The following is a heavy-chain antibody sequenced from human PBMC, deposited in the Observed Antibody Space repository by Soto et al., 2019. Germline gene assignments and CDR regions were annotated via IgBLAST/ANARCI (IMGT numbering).Heavy chain of an antibody. CDR1: GFTFSDHY. J-gene: IGHJ4*02. V-gene: IGHV3-72*01. D-gene: IGHD4-17*01. CDR2: TRHKANSYST. Sequence: EVQLVESGGGLVQPGGSLRLSCAASGFTFSDHYMDWVRQAPGKGLEWVGRTRHKANSYSTEYAASVKGRFTISRDDSKNSLYLQMNSLKTEDTAVYYCARVALSGEPRTDSDYWGQGTLVTVSS. CDR3: ARVALSGEPRTDSDY.